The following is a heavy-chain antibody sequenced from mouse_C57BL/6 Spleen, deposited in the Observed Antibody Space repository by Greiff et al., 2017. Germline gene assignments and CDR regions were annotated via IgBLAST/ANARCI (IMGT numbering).Heavy chain of an antibody. D-gene: IGHD2-1*01. J-gene: IGHJ2*01. CDR2: INPNNGGT. CDR3: ASRIYYGKEWNFDY. Sequence: EVQLQQSGPELVKPGASVKISCKASGYTFTDYYMNWVKQSHGKSLEWIGDINPNNGGTSYNQKFKGKATLTVDKSSSTAYMELRSLTSEDSAVYDCASRIYYGKEWNFDYWGQGTTLTVSS. V-gene: IGHV1-26*01. CDR1: GYTFTDYY.